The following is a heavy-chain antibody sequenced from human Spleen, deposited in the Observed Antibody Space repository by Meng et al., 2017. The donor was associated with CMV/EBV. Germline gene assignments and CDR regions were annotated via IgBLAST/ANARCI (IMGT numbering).Heavy chain of an antibody. CDR1: GFTFSSYE. CDR3: ARVGGYKTGHYYYYGMDV. V-gene: IGHV3-48*03. Sequence: GESLKISCAASGFTFSSYEMNWVRQAPGKGLEWVSYISSSGSTIYYADSVKGRFTISRDNAKNSLYLQMNSLRAEDTAVYYCARVGGYKTGHYYYYGMDVWGQGTTVTVSS. J-gene: IGHJ6*02. D-gene: IGHD5-24*01. CDR2: ISSSGSTI.